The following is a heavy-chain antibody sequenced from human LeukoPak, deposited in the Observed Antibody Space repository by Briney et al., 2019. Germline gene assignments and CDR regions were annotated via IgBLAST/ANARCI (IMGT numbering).Heavy chain of an antibody. Sequence: GGSLRLSCAASGFTFSSYSMNWVRQAPGKGLEWVSFISSSSSYVYYTDSVKGRFTISRDNSKNTLYLQMNSLRAEDTAVYYCARGDSSWYGGGVFDYWGQGTLVTVSS. V-gene: IGHV3-21*04. CDR3: ARGDSSWYGGGVFDY. D-gene: IGHD6-13*01. CDR1: GFTFSSYS. CDR2: ISSSSSYV. J-gene: IGHJ4*02.